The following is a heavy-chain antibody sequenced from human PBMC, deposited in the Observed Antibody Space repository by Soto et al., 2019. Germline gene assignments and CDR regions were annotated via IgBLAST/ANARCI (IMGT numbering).Heavy chain of an antibody. D-gene: IGHD7-27*01. J-gene: IGHJ4*02. CDR1: GYTFTSYG. CDR2: ISAYNGNT. Sequence: QVQLVQSGAEVKKPGASVKVSCKASGYTFTSYGISWVRQAPGQGLEWMGWISAYNGNTNYAQNFQGRVTMTRSTSISTAYMELSTLRSEDTAAYYCAKGPRNWGVDYWGQGTLVTVSS. CDR3: AKGPRNWGVDY. V-gene: IGHV1-18*01.